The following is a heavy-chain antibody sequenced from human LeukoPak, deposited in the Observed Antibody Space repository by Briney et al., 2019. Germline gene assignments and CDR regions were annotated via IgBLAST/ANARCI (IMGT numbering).Heavy chain of an antibody. CDR1: GFTFTSYY. D-gene: IGHD4-17*01. CDR2: INPSGGST. Sequence: ASVKVSCKASGFTFTSYYMHWVRQAPGQGLEWVGIINPSGGSTSYAHKFQGRVTMTRDTSTSTVYMELSSLRAEDTAVYYCAKDPIRDYRDYVYWYFDPWGRGTLVTVSS. CDR3: AKDPIRDYRDYVYWYFDP. J-gene: IGHJ2*01. V-gene: IGHV1-46*01.